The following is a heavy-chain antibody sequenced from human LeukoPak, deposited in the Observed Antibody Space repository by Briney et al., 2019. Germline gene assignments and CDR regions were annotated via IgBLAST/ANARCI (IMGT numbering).Heavy chain of an antibody. CDR2: INPNSGGT. V-gene: IGHV1-2*02. D-gene: IGHD3-22*01. CDR3: AGGADKTLHYYDREGSEYFQH. Sequence: GASVKVSCKASGYTFTGYYMHWVRQAPGQGLEWMGWINPNSGGTNYAQKFQGRVTMTRDTSISTAYMELSSLRSEDTAVYYCAGGADKTLHYYDREGSEYFQHWGQGTLVTVSS. J-gene: IGHJ1*01. CDR1: GYTFTGYY.